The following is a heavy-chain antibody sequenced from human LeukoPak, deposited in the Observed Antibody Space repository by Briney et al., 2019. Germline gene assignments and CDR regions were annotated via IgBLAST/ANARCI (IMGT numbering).Heavy chain of an antibody. D-gene: IGHD3/OR15-3a*01. CDR2: IYTTGST. J-gene: IGHJ3*02. Sequence: PSETLSLTCTVSGGSISSNYWSWIRQPAGKGLEWIGRIYTTGSTNYNPSLKSRVTMSVDTSKNQFSLKLSSVPAADTAVYYCARLDYIDAFDIWGQGTMVTVSS. V-gene: IGHV4-4*07. CDR3: ARLDYIDAFDI. CDR1: GGSISSNY.